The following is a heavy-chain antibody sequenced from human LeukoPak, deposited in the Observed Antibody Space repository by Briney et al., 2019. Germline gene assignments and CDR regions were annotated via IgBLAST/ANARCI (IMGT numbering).Heavy chain of an antibody. D-gene: IGHD1-26*01. CDR2: IYYSGST. Sequence: SETLSLTCAVYGGSFSGYYWSWIRQPPGKGLEWIGYIYYSGSTNYNPSLKSRVTISVDTSKNQFSLKLSSVTAADTAVYYCARHTIYSGSYLGAFDIWGQGTMVTVSS. CDR1: GGSFSGYY. V-gene: IGHV4-59*08. J-gene: IGHJ3*02. CDR3: ARHTIYSGSYLGAFDI.